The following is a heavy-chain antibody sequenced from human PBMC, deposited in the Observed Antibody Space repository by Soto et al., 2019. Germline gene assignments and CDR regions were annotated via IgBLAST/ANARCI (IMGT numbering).Heavy chain of an antibody. CDR1: GFIFSNAW. D-gene: IGHD2-21*01. CDR2: FKSRPVGGTL. CDR3: VTGGGDLGFDF. V-gene: IGHV3-15*07. J-gene: IGHJ4*02. Sequence: EVQLVESGGGFVKPGGSLRLSCVGSGFIFSNAWMNWVRQAPGKGLEWVGRFKSRPVGGTLDYAAPVKDRFTFSRDDSRNTVSLQMNSLRSEDTRVYYCVTGGGDLGFDFWGQGTLVTVSS.